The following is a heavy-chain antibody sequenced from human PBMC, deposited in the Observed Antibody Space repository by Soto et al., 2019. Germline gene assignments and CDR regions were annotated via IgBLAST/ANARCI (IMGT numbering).Heavy chain of an antibody. D-gene: IGHD3-16*01. CDR3: ATAFPMGAPFYFDY. V-gene: IGHV3-30*03. J-gene: IGHJ4*02. CDR1: GYNYRAYG. CDR2: ISYDANNR. Sequence: QVQLVESGGNVVQPGRSLRLSCAVSGYNYRAYGMHWVRQAPGRGLEWVAFISYDANNRNYADSVKGRFTISRDNFKSTLFLQMSSLKDEDTALYYCATAFPMGAPFYFDYWGQGTLVTVSS.